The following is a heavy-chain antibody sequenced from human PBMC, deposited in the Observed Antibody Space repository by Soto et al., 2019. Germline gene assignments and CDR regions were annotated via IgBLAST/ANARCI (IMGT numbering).Heavy chain of an antibody. CDR3: ARGVVI. V-gene: IGHV4-34*01. CDR1: GGSFSGYY. J-gene: IGHJ4*02. Sequence: SETLSLTCGVYGGSFSGYYWGWIRQSPEKGLEWIGEINHSGTTIYNPSLESRVTISIDTSKSQLSLNLRYVTAADTAVYYCARGVVIWGQGTLVTVSS. D-gene: IGHD3-16*02. CDR2: INHSGTT.